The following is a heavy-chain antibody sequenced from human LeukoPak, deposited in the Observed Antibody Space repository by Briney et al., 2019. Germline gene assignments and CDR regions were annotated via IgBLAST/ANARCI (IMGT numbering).Heavy chain of an antibody. J-gene: IGHJ4*02. CDR2: IYYSGST. CDR1: GGSISSGGYY. CDR3: AADYGGNLFHFDY. D-gene: IGHD4-23*01. Sequence: SQTLSLTCTVSGGSISSGGYYWSWIRQHPGKGLEWIGYIYYSGSTYYNPSLKSRVTISVDTSKNQFSLKLSFVTAADTAVYYCAADYGGNLFHFDYWGQGTLVTVSS. V-gene: IGHV4-31*03.